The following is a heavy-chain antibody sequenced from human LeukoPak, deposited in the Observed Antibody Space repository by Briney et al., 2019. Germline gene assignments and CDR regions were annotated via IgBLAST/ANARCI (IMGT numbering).Heavy chain of an antibody. CDR2: INPSGGST. CDR1: GYTFTSYY. Sequence: ASVKVSCKASGYTFTSYYMHWVRQAPGQGLEWMGIINPSGGSTSYAQKFQGRVTMTRDTSTSTVYMELSSLRSEDTAVYYCARDHRNCSSTSCYFPSDAFDIWGQGTMVTVSS. CDR3: ARDHRNCSSTSCYFPSDAFDI. D-gene: IGHD2-2*01. J-gene: IGHJ3*02. V-gene: IGHV1-46*01.